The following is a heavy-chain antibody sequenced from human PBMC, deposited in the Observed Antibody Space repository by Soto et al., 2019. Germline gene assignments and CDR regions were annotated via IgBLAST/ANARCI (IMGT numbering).Heavy chain of an antibody. V-gene: IGHV4-34*01. CDR2: INHSGST. CDR1: GGSFSGYY. J-gene: IGHJ4*02. CDR3: ARLGRGYSGYDPY. D-gene: IGHD5-12*01. Sequence: PSETLSLTCAVYGGSFSGYYWSWIRQPPGKGLEWIGEINHSGSTNYNPSLKSRVTISVDTSENQFSLKLSSVTAADTAVYYCARLGRGYSGYDPYWGQGTLVTVSS.